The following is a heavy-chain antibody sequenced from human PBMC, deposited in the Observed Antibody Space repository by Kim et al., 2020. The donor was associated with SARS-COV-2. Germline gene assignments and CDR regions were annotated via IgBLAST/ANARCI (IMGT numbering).Heavy chain of an antibody. CDR3: ARDGGPLNYYDDAYFDY. Sequence: AAPVTGRFTSSRDKSKNTLYRQMNSLRAEDTAVYYCARDGGPLNYYDDAYFDYWGQGTLVTVSS. D-gene: IGHD3-22*01. V-gene: IGHV3-30*07. J-gene: IGHJ4*02.